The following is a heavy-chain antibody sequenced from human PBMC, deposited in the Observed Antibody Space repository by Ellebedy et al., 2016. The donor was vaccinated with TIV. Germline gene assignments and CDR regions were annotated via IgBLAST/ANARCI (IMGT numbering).Heavy chain of an antibody. CDR2: IKSDGSST. V-gene: IGHV3-74*01. J-gene: IGHJ6*02. CDR3: AGGYYYGMDV. Sequence: GGSLRLSXAASGFTFTTYWMHWVRQAPGEGLACVSRIKSDGSSTFYADSVKGRFTISRDNAKNTLYLQMNSLRAEDTAMYFCAGGYYYGMDVWGQGTTVTVSS. CDR1: GFTFTTYW. D-gene: IGHD3-16*01.